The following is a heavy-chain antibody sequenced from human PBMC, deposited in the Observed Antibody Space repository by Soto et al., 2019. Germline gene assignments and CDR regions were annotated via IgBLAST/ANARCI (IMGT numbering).Heavy chain of an antibody. Sequence: ASVKVSCKASGYTFTGYYMHWVRQAPGQGLEWMGWINPNSGGTNYAQKFQGRVTMTRDTSISTAYMELSRLRSDDTAVYYCASATASIAARPYYYYGMDVWGQGTTVTVSS. CDR3: ASATASIAARPYYYYGMDV. CDR2: INPNSGGT. CDR1: GYTFTGYY. V-gene: IGHV1-2*02. J-gene: IGHJ6*02. D-gene: IGHD6-6*01.